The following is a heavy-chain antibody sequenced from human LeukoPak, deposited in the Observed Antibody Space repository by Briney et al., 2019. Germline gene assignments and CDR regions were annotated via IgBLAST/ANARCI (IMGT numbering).Heavy chain of an antibody. CDR1: GFTFSSYS. J-gene: IGHJ4*02. CDR3: AREELGHYDSIDY. D-gene: IGHD3-22*01. V-gene: IGHV3-21*01. CDR2: ISSSSSYI. Sequence: GGSLRLSCAASGFTFSSYSVNWVRQAPGKGLEWVSSISSSSSYIYYADSVKGRFTISRDNAKNSLYLQMNSLRAEDTAVYYCAREELGHYDSIDYWGQGTLVTVSS.